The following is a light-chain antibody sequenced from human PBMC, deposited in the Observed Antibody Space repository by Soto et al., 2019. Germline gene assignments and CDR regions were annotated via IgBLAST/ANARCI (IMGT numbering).Light chain of an antibody. V-gene: IGKV3-11*01. CDR3: QQRSDWLT. Sequence: EIVLTQSPATLSLSPGERATLSCRASQSVSNYLVWYQQKPGQAPRLLIYDASNRATGIPARFSGSGSGTDFTLTISSLEPEDFAVYDCQQRSDWLTFGGGTKVEIK. CDR2: DAS. J-gene: IGKJ4*01. CDR1: QSVSNY.